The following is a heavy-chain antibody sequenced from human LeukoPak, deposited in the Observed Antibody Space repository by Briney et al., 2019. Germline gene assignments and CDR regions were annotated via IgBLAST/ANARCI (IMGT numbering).Heavy chain of an antibody. D-gene: IGHD1-1*01. CDR2: IYYSGST. V-gene: IGHV4-59*08. CDR1: DGSINRDY. CDR3: ARRNDPYDMDV. Sequence: SETLSLTCTVSDGSINRDYWNWIRQPPVKGLEWIGSIYYSGSTNYNSSLKSRVTMSVDTSKNQFSLKLSSVTAADTAVYYCARRNDPYDMDVWGQGTTVTVSS. J-gene: IGHJ6*02.